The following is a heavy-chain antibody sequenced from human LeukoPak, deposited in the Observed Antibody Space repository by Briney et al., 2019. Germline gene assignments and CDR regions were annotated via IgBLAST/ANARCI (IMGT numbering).Heavy chain of an antibody. D-gene: IGHD6-6*01. CDR1: GYTFTGYY. V-gene: IGHV1-2*02. Sequence: GASVKVSCEASGYTFTGYYMHWVRQAPGQGLEWMEWINPNSGGTNYAQKFQGRVTMTRDTSISTAYMELSRLRSDDTAVYYCARWSSSSEENYYYHYMDVWGKGTTVTVSS. CDR3: ARWSSSSEENYYYHYMDV. J-gene: IGHJ6*03. CDR2: INPNSGGT.